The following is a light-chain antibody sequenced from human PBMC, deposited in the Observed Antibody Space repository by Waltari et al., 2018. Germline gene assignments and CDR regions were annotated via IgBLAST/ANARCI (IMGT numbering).Light chain of an antibody. Sequence: DIVMTQSPDSLAVSLGDRATINCKSSQSVFYTYNSYNYLAWYQQKPGMPPKLPFYGASSRESGVPHRFSGSGSGTHFTLTISNLQAEDVAVYYCQQYYSSLVTFGGGTKLEIK. J-gene: IGKJ4*01. CDR3: QQYYSSLVT. CDR1: QSVFYTYNSYNY. V-gene: IGKV4-1*01. CDR2: GAS.